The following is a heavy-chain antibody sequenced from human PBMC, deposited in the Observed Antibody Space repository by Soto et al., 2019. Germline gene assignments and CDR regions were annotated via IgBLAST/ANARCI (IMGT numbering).Heavy chain of an antibody. J-gene: IGHJ4*02. V-gene: IGHV4-59*01. Sequence: CKASGGSFSSYAISWIRQPPGKGLEWIGYISYSGSTNYNPSLKSRVTISVDTSKNQFSLELSSVTAADTAVYYCARTVSGYYFDYWGQGTLVTVSS. CDR3: ARTVSGYYFDY. CDR1: GGSFSSYA. CDR2: ISYSGST. D-gene: IGHD5-12*01.